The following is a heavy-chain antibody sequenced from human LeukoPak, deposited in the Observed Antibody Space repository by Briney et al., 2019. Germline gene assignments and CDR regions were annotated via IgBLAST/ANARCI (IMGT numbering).Heavy chain of an antibody. V-gene: IGHV3-48*02. J-gene: IGHJ4*02. CDR2: ISRTGNIV. D-gene: IGHD2-21*02. CDR1: GFSLSNYS. CDR3: ANLTH. Sequence: GGSLRLSCVATGFSLSNYSMHWVRQAPGKGLERVSYISRTGNIVYYADSVKGRFTTSRDNAKDSLFLQMDSLRDEDTAVYYCANLTHWGQGILVTVSS.